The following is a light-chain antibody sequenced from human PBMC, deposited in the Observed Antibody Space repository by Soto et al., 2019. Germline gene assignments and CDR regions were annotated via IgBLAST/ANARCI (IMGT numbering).Light chain of an antibody. V-gene: IGKV3D-15*01. J-gene: IGKJ4*01. CDR2: DAS. CDR1: QDVSSK. CDR3: QQYIRWPLT. Sequence: EMVVTQSPSTLPVSPGERVTLSCRTSQDVSSKLAWYQQKPGQPPSLLIYDASTRATGTPARFSGSGSGTEFTLAVSSLQSEDYALYFCQQYIRWPLTFGGGTKVDIK.